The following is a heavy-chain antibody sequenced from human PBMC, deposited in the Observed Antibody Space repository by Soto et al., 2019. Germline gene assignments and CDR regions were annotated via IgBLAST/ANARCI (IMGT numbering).Heavy chain of an antibody. V-gene: IGHV1-69*13. CDR1: GGTFSSYA. D-gene: IGHD2-15*01. CDR2: IIPIFGTA. J-gene: IGHJ6*02. Sequence: SVKVSCKASGGTFSSYAISWVRQAPGQGLEWMGGIIPIFGTANYAQKFQGRVTITADESTSTAYMELSSLRSEDTAVYYCARDDVVVAASYYYGMDVWGQGTTVTVSS. CDR3: ARDDVVVAASYYYGMDV.